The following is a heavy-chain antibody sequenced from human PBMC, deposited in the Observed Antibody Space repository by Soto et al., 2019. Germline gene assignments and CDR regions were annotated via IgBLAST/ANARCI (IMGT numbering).Heavy chain of an antibody. J-gene: IGHJ4*02. CDR3: AKGTRPNRTWYGVFDY. CDR1: GFTFSSYA. D-gene: IGHD3-10*01. CDR2: ISSSGGST. V-gene: IGHV3-23*01. Sequence: PGGSLRLSCAASGFTFSSYAMSWVRQAPGKGLEWVSAISSSGGSTYYADSVKGRFTISRDNSKRTLYLQMNSLRAEDTAVYYCAKGTRPNRTWYGVFDYWGQGTLVTFSS.